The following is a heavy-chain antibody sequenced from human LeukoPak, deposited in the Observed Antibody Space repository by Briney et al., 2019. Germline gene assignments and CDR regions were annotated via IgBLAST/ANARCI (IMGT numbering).Heavy chain of an antibody. CDR2: IKQDGSEK. CDR3: ARERGLAAPHYYYYYYMDV. D-gene: IGHD3-10*01. V-gene: IGHV3-7*01. CDR1: GFTFSSYW. Sequence: GSLRLSCAASGFTFSSYWMSWVRQAPGKGLEWVANIKQDGSEKCYVDSVKGRFTISRDNAKNSLYLQMNSLRAEDTAVYYCARERGLAAPHYYYYYYMDVWGKGTTVTVSS. J-gene: IGHJ6*03.